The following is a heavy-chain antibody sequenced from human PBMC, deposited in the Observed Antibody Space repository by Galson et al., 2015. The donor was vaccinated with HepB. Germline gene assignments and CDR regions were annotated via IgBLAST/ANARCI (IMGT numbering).Heavy chain of an antibody. CDR3: AREVYLAGLVWDYFDY. CDR2: ISSSSSYI. D-gene: IGHD6-19*01. CDR1: GFTFSSYS. V-gene: IGHV3-21*01. Sequence: SLRLSCAASGFTFSSYSMNWVRQAPGKGLEWVSSISSSSSYIYYADSVKGRFTISRDNAKNSLYLQMNSLRAEDTAVYYCAREVYLAGLVWDYFDYWGQGTLVTVSS. J-gene: IGHJ4*02.